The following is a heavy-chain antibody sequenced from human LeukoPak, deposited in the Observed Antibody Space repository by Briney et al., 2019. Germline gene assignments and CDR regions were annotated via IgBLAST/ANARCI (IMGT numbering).Heavy chain of an antibody. V-gene: IGHV3-30*02. CDR3: AKHDPAFDY. CDR1: GFTFSNCG. CDR2: ILYDGSNK. Sequence: GRSLRLSCAASGFTFSNCGMHWVRQAPGKGLEWVAFILYDGSNKYYADSVKGRFTISRDNSKNTLYLQMNSLRAEDTAIYYCAKHDPAFDYWGQGTLVTVSS. J-gene: IGHJ4*02.